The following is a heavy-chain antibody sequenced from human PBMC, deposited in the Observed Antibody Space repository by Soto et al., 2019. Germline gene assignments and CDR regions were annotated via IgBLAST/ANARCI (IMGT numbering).Heavy chain of an antibody. J-gene: IGHJ6*02. CDR3: AKVVGIRYYYYYYYGMDV. V-gene: IGHV3-43*01. CDR1: GFTFDDYT. D-gene: IGHD1-20*01. CDR2: ISWDGGST. Sequence: LRLSCAASGFTFDDYTMHWVRQAPGKGLEWVSLISWDGGSTYYADSVKGRFTISRDNSKNSLYLQMNSLRTEDTALYYCAKVVGIRYYYYYYYGMDVWGQGTTVTVSS.